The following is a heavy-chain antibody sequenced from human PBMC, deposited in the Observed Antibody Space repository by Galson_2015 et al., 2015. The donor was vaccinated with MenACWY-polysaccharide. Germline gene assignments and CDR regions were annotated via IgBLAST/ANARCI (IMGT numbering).Heavy chain of an antibody. D-gene: IGHD5-18*01. V-gene: IGHV1-2*06. Sequence: SVKVSCKASGYTFTDYYMHWVRQAPGQGLEWMGRINPNSGGTNYAQKFQGRVTMTRDTSISTAYMELSGLTSDDTAVYYCATPATLDTGVANGTSKSSGVWGQGTTVTVSS. CDR3: ATPATLDTGVANGTSKSSGV. CDR1: GYTFTDYY. CDR2: INPNSGGT. J-gene: IGHJ6*02.